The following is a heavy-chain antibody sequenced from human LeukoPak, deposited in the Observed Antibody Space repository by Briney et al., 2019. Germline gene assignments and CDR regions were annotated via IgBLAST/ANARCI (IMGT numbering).Heavy chain of an antibody. CDR2: IFYSGSS. Sequence: SETLSLTCTVSGGSISSYYWSWIRQPPGKGLEWIGYIFYSGSSNSNPSLKSRVTISLDTSKNQFSLKLCSVTAADTAVYFCASIRWGGASFDIWGQGTMVTVSS. J-gene: IGHJ3*02. D-gene: IGHD3-16*01. CDR1: GGSISSYY. V-gene: IGHV4-59*08. CDR3: ASIRWGGASFDI.